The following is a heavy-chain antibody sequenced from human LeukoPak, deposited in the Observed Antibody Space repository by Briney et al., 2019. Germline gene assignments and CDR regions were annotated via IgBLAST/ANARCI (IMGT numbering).Heavy chain of an antibody. V-gene: IGHV4-39*01. CDR1: DGSISSSNYY. Sequence: PSETLSRTCTVSDGSISSSNYYWAWIRQPPGKGLEWIANICYTGNTYYNPSLKSRVTISIDTSKNQFSLRLNSVTATDTAVYYCARLNKPGWFDPWGQGTLVTVSS. CDR2: ICYTGNT. CDR3: ARLNKPGWFDP. D-gene: IGHD1-14*01. J-gene: IGHJ5*02.